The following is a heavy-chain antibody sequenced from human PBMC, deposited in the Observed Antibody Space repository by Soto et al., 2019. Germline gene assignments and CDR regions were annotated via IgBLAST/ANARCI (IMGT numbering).Heavy chain of an antibody. D-gene: IGHD1-7*01. CDR2: TLYRSSKWYN. CDR3: VRDAAPTLNYPHGMDV. J-gene: IGHJ6*02. Sequence: PSQTLSLTCAISGDSVSTNIAAWSWIRQSPSGGLEWLGRTLYRSSKWYNEYAVSVKSRMTINPDTSKNQFSLQLNSVTPEDTAVYYCVRDAAPTLNYPHGMDVWGQGTAVTVSS. CDR1: GDSVSTNIAA. V-gene: IGHV6-1*01.